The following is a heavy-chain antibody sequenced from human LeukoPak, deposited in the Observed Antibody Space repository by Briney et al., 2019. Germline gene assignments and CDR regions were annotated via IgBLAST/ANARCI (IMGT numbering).Heavy chain of an antibody. CDR2: IYSGGGT. J-gene: IGHJ3*02. CDR1: GFTVSSNY. CDR3: ARAVGVTAIHNAFDI. V-gene: IGHV3-66*02. Sequence: GGSLRLSCAASGFTVSSNYMSWVRQAPGKGLEWVSVIYSGGGTDYADSVKGRFTISRDNSESTLYLQMNSLRAEDTAVYYCARAVGVTAIHNAFDIWGQGTMVTVSS. D-gene: IGHD2-21*02.